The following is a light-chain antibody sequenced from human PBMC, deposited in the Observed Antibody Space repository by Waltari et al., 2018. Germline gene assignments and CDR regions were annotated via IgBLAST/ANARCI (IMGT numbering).Light chain of an antibody. V-gene: IGKV1-5*03. CDR1: QSIGTW. J-gene: IGKJ3*01. CDR2: EAT. CDR3: QRYNSYPIT. Sequence: DIQMTQSLSTLSPSVGDRSPITCRASQSIGTWLAWYQQKPGKAPKFLIYEATSLESGVPSRFSGSGSGTEFTLTISSLQPDDFATYYCQRYNSYPITFGPGTKVDI.